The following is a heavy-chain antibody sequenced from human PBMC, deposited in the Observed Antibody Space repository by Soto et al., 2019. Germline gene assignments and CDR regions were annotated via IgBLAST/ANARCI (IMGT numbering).Heavy chain of an antibody. CDR2: VFPGGPT. V-gene: IGHV4-4*07. D-gene: IGHD3-10*01. J-gene: IGHJ4*02. CDR3: ARTLSGFTYGSRQFYFDY. Sequence: SETLSLTCTVSGDPITSYFWTWIRQPAGKGLEWIGHVFPGGPTSHNSSLKSRVSMSIDTSKNQFSLTLTSVTAADTAVYYCARTLSGFTYGSRQFYFDYWGQGTLVTVSS. CDR1: GDPITSYF.